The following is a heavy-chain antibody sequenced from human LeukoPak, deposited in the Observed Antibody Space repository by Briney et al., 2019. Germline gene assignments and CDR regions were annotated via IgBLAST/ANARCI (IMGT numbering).Heavy chain of an antibody. D-gene: IGHD3-22*01. Sequence: SETLSLTCTVSGGSISSSSYYWGWIRQPPGKGLEWIGSIYYSGSTYYNPSLKSRVTISVDTSKNQFSLKLSSVTAADTAVYYRATSMIVVAQFDYWGQGTLVTVSS. CDR3: ATSMIVVAQFDY. J-gene: IGHJ4*02. CDR2: IYYSGST. V-gene: IGHV4-39*01. CDR1: GGSISSSSYY.